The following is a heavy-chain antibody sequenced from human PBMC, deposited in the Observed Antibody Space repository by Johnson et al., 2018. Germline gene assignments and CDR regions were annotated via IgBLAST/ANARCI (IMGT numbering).Heavy chain of an antibody. D-gene: IGHD5-24*01. CDR1: GFTFSSYG. V-gene: IGHV3-30*03. CDR2: ISFDGSNP. CDR3: AELGTRDGYPY. J-gene: IGHJ4*02. Sequence: QVQLVESGGGVVQPGRSLRLSCAASGFTFSSYGMHWVRQAPGKGLEWVAVISFDGSNPYYADSVKGRFTISRDNSKNTLYLQMNSLRTDDTAVYYCAELGTRDGYPYGGQGTLVTVSS.